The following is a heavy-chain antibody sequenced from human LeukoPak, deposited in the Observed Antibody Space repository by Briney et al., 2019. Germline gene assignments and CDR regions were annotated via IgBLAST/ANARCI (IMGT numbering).Heavy chain of an antibody. CDR3: ARVPKVGYFDWFPGVYYYYYMDV. V-gene: IGHV3-21*01. Sequence: GGSLRLSCAASGFTFSSYSMNWVRQAPGKGLEWVSSISSSSSYIYYADSVKGRFTISRDNAKNSPYLQMNSLRAEDTAVYYCARVPKVGYFDWFPGVYYYYYMDVWGKGTTVTVSS. CDR1: GFTFSSYS. J-gene: IGHJ6*03. D-gene: IGHD3-9*01. CDR2: ISSSSSYI.